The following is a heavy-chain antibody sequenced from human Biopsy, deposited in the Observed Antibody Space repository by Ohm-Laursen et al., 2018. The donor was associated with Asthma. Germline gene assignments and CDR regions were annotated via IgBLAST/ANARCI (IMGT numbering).Heavy chain of an antibody. CDR1: GGTFCNFA. J-gene: IGHJ6*02. D-gene: IGHD6-19*01. CDR2: IMTVFGTT. CDR3: ARCQVGYSSGWSLLLKKIYYSGMDV. Sequence: GSSVKVSCKPPGGTFCNFAISWVRQAPGQGLEWLGGIMTVFGTTNYAQKFQGRVTITADESTSTAYMEVTSLRSEDTAIYYCARCQVGYSSGWSLLLKKIYYSGMDVWGQGTAVTVSS. V-gene: IGHV1-69*01.